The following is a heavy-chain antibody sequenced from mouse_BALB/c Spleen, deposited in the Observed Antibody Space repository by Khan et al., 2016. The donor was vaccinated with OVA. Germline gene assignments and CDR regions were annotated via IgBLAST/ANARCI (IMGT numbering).Heavy chain of an antibody. CDR2: INPGSGGT. CDR3: SRSGYGFGAY. CDR1: GYAFTDYL. D-gene: IGHD3-2*02. V-gene: IGHV1-54*01. Sequence: QVQLKESGAELVRPGTSVKVSCKASGYAFTDYLIEWLKQRPGQGLEWIGVINPGSGGTHYNEEFMDKATLTADKSSSTAYMQLSSLTSDDSAVYFCSRSGYGFGAYWGPETLVTVSA. J-gene: IGHJ3*01.